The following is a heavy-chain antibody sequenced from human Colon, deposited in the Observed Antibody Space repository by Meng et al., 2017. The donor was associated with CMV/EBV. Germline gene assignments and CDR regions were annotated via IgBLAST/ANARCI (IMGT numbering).Heavy chain of an antibody. CDR2: IRSKGNSYAA. Sequence: GGSLRLSCAASGFTFSSSAMTWVRQASGRGLEWVGRIRSKGNSYAAAYAASVRGRFTVSRDDSKNTAYLQMNSLKTEDTAVYYCARLEETTMVIQAFDVWGQGTMVTVSS. CDR1: GFTFSSSA. D-gene: IGHD5-18*01. CDR3: ARLEETTMVIQAFDV. J-gene: IGHJ3*01. V-gene: IGHV3-73*01.